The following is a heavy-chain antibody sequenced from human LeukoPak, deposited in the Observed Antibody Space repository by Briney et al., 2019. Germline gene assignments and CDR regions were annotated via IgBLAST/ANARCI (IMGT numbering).Heavy chain of an antibody. V-gene: IGHV3-9*01. CDR1: GFSLDDHA. Sequence: GGSLRLSCAVSGFSLDDHAMHWVRQAPGKGLEWVSGISWNGGSLDYADSVKGRFTISRDNAKNSLYLQMNSLRAEDTAVYYCASRAYYDSSGYSWGQGTLVTVSS. D-gene: IGHD3-22*01. CDR2: ISWNGGSL. J-gene: IGHJ4*02. CDR3: ASRAYYDSSGYS.